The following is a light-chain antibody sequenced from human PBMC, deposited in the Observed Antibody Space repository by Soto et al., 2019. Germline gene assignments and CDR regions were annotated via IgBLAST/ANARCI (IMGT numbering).Light chain of an antibody. Sequence: SYELTQPPSVSVAPGKAARITCGGNNIGSKSVHWYQQKSGQAPVLVIFYDRDRPSGIPERFSGSNSGNTATLTISRVEAGDEADYYCQVWETTSDHPAFGGGTKVTVL. CDR1: NIGSKS. V-gene: IGLV3-21*01. J-gene: IGLJ2*01. CDR3: QVWETTSDHPA. CDR2: YDR.